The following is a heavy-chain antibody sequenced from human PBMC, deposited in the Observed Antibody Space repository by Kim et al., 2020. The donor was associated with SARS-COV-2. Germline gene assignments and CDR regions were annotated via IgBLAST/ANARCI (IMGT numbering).Heavy chain of an antibody. Sequence: ASVKVSCTASGYSFTSFDINWVRQAPGQGPEWMGWMNPTSGNTGYAQKFQGRVSMTRDTSINTAYMELTGLTSEDTALYYCARGPEGRRNLFDPWGQGT. V-gene: IGHV1-8*01. CDR2: MNPTSGNT. CDR1: GYSFTSFD. CDR3: ARGPEGRRNLFDP. J-gene: IGHJ5*02.